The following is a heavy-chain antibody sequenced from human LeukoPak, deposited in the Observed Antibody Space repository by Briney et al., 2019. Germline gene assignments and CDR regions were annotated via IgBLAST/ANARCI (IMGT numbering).Heavy chain of an antibody. J-gene: IGHJ3*02. CDR3: ASPDFQYDFWSGYYTPDAFDI. Sequence: GGSLRLSCAASGSTFSSHTMNWVRQAPGKGLEWISYISNTGSVIYYADSVKGRFTISRDNAKNSLYLQMNSLRAEDTAVYYCASPDFQYDFWSGYYTPDAFDIWGQGTMVTVSS. V-gene: IGHV3-48*04. D-gene: IGHD3-3*01. CDR2: ISNTGSVI. CDR1: GSTFSSHT.